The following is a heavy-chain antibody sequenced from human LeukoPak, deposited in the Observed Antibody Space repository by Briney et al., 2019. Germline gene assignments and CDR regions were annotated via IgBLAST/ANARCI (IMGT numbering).Heavy chain of an antibody. Sequence: SVKVSCKASGGTFSSYAISWVRQAPGQGLEWMGGIIPIFGTANYAQKFQGRVTITADESTSTAYMELSSLRSEDTAVYYCARDPPVVVVAAISDYWGQGTLVTVSS. CDR1: GGTFSSYA. D-gene: IGHD2-15*01. J-gene: IGHJ4*02. V-gene: IGHV1-69*01. CDR3: ARDPPVVVVAAISDY. CDR2: IIPIFGTA.